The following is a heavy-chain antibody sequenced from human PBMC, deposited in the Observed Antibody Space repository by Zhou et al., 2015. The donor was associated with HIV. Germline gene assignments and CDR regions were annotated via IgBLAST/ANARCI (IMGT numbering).Heavy chain of an antibody. J-gene: IGHJ2*01. D-gene: IGHD1-26*01. V-gene: IGHV1-69*06. CDR1: GGTFSSYA. Sequence: QVQLVQSGAEVKKPGSSVKVSCKASGGTFSSYAISWVRQAPGQGLEWMGGITPVLGTVKYAQKFQGRVTMTADRSTSTAYLDLRSLRSEDTAVYYCARDRGGATRPDWRYFDLWGRGTLVTVSS. CDR3: ARDRGGATRPDWRYFDL. CDR2: ITPVLGTV.